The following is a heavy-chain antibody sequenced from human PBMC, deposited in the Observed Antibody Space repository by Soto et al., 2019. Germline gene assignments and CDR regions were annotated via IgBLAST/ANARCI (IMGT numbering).Heavy chain of an antibody. CDR3: ARDPSPAQAAREQQLVYGMDV. D-gene: IGHD6-13*01. Sequence: PSQTLSLTCAISGDSVSSNSAAWNWIRQSPSRGLEWLGRTYYRSKWYNDYAVSVKSRITINPDTSKNQFSLQLNSVTPEDTAVYYCARDPSPAQAAREQQLVYGMDVWGQGTTVTVSS. CDR1: GDSVSSNSAA. CDR2: TYYRSKWYN. V-gene: IGHV6-1*01. J-gene: IGHJ6*02.